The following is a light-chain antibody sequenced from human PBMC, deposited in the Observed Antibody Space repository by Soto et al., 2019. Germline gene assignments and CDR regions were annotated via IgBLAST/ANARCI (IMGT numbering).Light chain of an antibody. CDR2: DAS. CDR3: QQRSNWPPYT. V-gene: IGKV3-11*01. J-gene: IGKJ2*01. Sequence: EIVLTQSPATLSLSPGERATLSCRASRSVGSSLAWYQQKPGQAPRLLIYDASSRATGIPARFSGSGSGTDFTLTISSLEAEEFAVYYCQQRSNWPPYTFGQGTKLEI. CDR1: RSVGSS.